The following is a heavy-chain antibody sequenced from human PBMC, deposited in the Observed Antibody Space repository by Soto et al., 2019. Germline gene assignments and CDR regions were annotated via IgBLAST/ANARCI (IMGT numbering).Heavy chain of an antibody. V-gene: IGHV1-69*12. CDR2: IIPMFATP. Sequence: QDHLVQSGAAVKKPASSVKISCRSTGGTFSTYAFSWVGQAPGQGLEWMGGIIPMFATPIYAQKYQGRVTITADDSTSTAYMEVTSLRSNDTAVYFCARGEPDVVVMAGTSRVYQHAYHGMDVWGQGTSVTVSS. D-gene: IGHD2-15*01. J-gene: IGHJ6*02. CDR3: ARGEPDVVVMAGTSRVYQHAYHGMDV. CDR1: GGTFSTYA.